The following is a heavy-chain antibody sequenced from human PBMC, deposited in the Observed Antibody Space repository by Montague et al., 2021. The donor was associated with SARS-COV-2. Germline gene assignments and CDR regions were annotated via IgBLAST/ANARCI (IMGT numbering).Heavy chain of an antibody. CDR3: ARDRCGHFDY. D-gene: IGHD2-21*01. V-gene: IGHV4-31*03. J-gene: IGHJ4*02. CDR1: GDPISRAGYF. Sequence: TLSLTCSVSGDPISRAGYFWTWIRHHPTEGLEWIGYVYYTGSTDYNPSLKSRVSMSIDTSRNQFSLKMSSVTAADTAVYYCARDRCGHFDYWGQGTLITVSS. CDR2: VYYTGST.